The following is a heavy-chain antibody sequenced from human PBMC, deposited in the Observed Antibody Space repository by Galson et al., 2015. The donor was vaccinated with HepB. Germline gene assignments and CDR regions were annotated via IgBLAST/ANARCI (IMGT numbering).Heavy chain of an antibody. CDR1: GYRFTSYW. D-gene: IGHD2-15*01. CDR2: IYPGDFDT. Sequence: QSGAEVKKPGESLKISCKGSGYRFTSYWIGWVRQMPGKGLEWMGIIYPGDFDTRYSPSFRGQVTISADKSITTAYLQWSSLKASDPAMYYCARGDTPGAVDYAYGGQGTLVTVSS. CDR3: ARGDTPGAVDYAY. J-gene: IGHJ4*02. V-gene: IGHV5-51*03.